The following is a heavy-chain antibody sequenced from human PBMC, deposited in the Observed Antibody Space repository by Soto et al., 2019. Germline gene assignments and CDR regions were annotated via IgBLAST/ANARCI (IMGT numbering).Heavy chain of an antibody. CDR2: IYHSGST. J-gene: IGHJ4*02. Sequence: PSETLSLTCAVSGGSISSGGYSWSWIRQPPGKGLEWIGYIYHSGSTYYNPSLKSRVTISVDRSKNQFSLKLSSVTAADTAVYYCARDLSVYGGRIFDYWGQGTLVTVSS. V-gene: IGHV4-30-2*01. D-gene: IGHD2-15*01. CDR3: ARDLSVYGGRIFDY. CDR1: GGSISSGGYS.